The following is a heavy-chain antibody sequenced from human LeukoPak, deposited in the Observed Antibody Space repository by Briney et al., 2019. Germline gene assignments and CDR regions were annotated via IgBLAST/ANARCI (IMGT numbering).Heavy chain of an antibody. Sequence: SETLSLTCAVYGGSFSGYYWSWIRQPPGKGLEWIGEINHSGSTNYNPPLKSRVTISVDTSKNQFSLKLSSVTAADTAVYYCARGRKGIYYYYYYMDVWGKGTTVTVSS. CDR2: INHSGST. CDR3: ARGRKGIYYYYYYMDV. J-gene: IGHJ6*03. CDR1: GGSFSGYY. D-gene: IGHD1-14*01. V-gene: IGHV4-34*01.